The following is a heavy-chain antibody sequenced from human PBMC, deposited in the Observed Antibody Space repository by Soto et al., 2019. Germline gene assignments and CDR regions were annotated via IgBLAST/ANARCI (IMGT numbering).Heavy chain of an antibody. V-gene: IGHV4-59*11. Sequence: ETLSLTCSVSGDSINSRYWSWIRQPPGKGLEWIGYIDYVGSTNYAPSPQSRVTMSVDTSKNQVSLKLRYVTAADTAVYYCVRQRGNYFDFWGQGTLVTVSS. CDR3: VRQRGNYFDF. D-gene: IGHD3-10*01. J-gene: IGHJ4*02. CDR2: IDYVGST. CDR1: GDSINSRY.